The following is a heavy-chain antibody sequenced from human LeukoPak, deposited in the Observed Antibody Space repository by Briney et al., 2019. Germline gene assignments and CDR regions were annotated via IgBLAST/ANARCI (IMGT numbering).Heavy chain of an antibody. D-gene: IGHD3-10*01. CDR1: GFTFSRYA. CDR2: ISYDGGNK. V-gene: IGHV3-30*04. Sequence: GGSLRLSCAASGFTFSRYAMHWVRQAPGKGLEGVAVISYDGGNKYYADSVKGRFTISRDKSKNTLYLQMNSLRAEDTAVYYCARDLGELLFHGAFDIWGQGTMVTVSS. J-gene: IGHJ3*02. CDR3: ARDLGELLFHGAFDI.